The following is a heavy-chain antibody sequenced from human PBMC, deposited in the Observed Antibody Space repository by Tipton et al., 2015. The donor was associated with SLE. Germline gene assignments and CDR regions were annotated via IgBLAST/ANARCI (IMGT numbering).Heavy chain of an antibody. CDR3: ASYSWAGTRFDY. V-gene: IGHV4-39*07. CDR1: GGSISSSSYY. CDR2: IYYSGST. J-gene: IGHJ4*02. D-gene: IGHD2-15*01. Sequence: LRLSCTVSGGSISSSSYYWGWIRQPPGKGLEWIGSIYYSGSTNYNPSLKSRVTISVDTSKNQFSLKLSSVTAADTAVYYCASYSWAGTRFDYWGQGTLVTASS.